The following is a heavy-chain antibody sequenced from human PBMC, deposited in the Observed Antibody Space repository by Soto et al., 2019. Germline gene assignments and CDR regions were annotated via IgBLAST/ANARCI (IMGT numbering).Heavy chain of an antibody. V-gene: IGHV1-18*04. D-gene: IGHD5-18*01. CDR2: ISAYNGNT. J-gene: IGHJ5*02. CDR1: GYTFTSDV. Sequence: APMKRSRKGSGYTFTSDVISCVSLAPGQGLEWMGWISAYNGNTNYAQKLQGRVTMTTDTSTSTAYMELRSLRSDDTAVYYCARDKNTVMVRYLPNWFAPWGQGTLVTVSS. CDR3: ARDKNTVMVRYLPNWFAP.